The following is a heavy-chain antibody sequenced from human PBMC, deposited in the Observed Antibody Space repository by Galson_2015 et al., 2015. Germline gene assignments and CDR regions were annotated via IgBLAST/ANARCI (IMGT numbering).Heavy chain of an antibody. V-gene: IGHV5-51*01. CDR2: IYPGDSDT. CDR3: AKGVQYCSSISCYPDDAFDV. Sequence: QSGAEVKKPGESLKISCTGSGYSFSSYWIGWVRQMPGKGLEWMGIIYPGDSDTRYSPSFQGQVTISADKSISTAYLQWSSLKASDTAMYYCAKGVQYCSSISCYPDDAFDVWGQGTMVTVSS. J-gene: IGHJ3*01. D-gene: IGHD2-2*01. CDR1: GYSFSSYW.